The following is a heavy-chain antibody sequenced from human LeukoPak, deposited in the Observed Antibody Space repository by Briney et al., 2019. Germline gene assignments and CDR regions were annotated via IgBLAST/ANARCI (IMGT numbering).Heavy chain of an antibody. J-gene: IGHJ4*02. CDR1: GGSLVVYY. CDR3: ARGQGVNYFDY. CDR2: INHSGST. Sequence: SETLSLTCAVGGGSLVVYYCSWVRQLPRKGLEWIGEINHSGSTNYNPSLKSRVTISVDTSKNQFSLMLSSVTAADTCVCYCARGQGVNYFDYWGQGTLVTVSS. D-gene: IGHD2-21*01. V-gene: IGHV4-34*01.